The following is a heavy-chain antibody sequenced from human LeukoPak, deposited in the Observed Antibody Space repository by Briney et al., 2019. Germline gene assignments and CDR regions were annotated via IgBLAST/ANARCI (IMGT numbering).Heavy chain of an antibody. CDR2: IYHSGTT. J-gene: IGHJ4*02. CDR3: TRGLSGYDPSL. CDR1: GGSISSSSNY. D-gene: IGHD5-12*01. Sequence: SETLSLTCTVSGGSISSSSNYWGWIRQPPGKGLEWIAEIYHSGTTNYNPSLKSRVTMSVDKSKNQFSLKVNSVTAADTAVYYCTRGLSGYDPSLWGQGTLVTVSS. V-gene: IGHV4-39*07.